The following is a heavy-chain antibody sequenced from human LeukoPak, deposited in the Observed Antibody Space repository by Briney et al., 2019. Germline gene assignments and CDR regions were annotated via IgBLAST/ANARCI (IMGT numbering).Heavy chain of an antibody. CDR3: ARGSPPWV. V-gene: IGHV4-59*01. J-gene: IGHJ4*02. CDR1: GGSISGYF. Sequence: SETLSLTCTVSGGSISGYFWSGFRQPPGKGLDWIGDVYYTGSGNYNPALKSRVTIPVDTSNNQFSLNLRSVTAADRAVDYCARGSPPWVWGQVVLVSVSS. CDR2: VYYTGSG.